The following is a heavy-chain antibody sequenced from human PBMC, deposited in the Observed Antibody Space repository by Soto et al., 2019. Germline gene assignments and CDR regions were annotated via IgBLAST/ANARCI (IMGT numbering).Heavy chain of an antibody. V-gene: IGHV4-59*08. CDR2: IYYSGST. Sequence: QVQLQESGPGLVKPSETLSLTCTVSGGSISSYYWSWIRQPPGKGLEWIGCIYYSGSTNYNPSLKCRITISVDTSKNQFPLKLSSVTAADTAVYYCARLHCGGDCLGYFQHWGQGTLVTVSS. D-gene: IGHD2-21*02. CDR1: GGSISSYY. CDR3: ARLHCGGDCLGYFQH. J-gene: IGHJ1*01.